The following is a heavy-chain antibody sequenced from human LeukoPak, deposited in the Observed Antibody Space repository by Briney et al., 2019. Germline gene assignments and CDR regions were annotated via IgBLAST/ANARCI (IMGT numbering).Heavy chain of an antibody. CDR3: ARDWGRRYSSGWYGDFDH. J-gene: IGHJ4*02. V-gene: IGHV3-30-3*01. CDR1: GFTFSNYA. Sequence: GGSLRLSCAASGFTFSNYAMHWVRQAPGKGLEWVAVISYDGSDKYYADSVKGRFTISRDNSKNTLYLQMNSLRPEDTAVYYCARDWGRRYSSGWYGDFDHWGQGTLATVSS. D-gene: IGHD6-19*01. CDR2: ISYDGSDK.